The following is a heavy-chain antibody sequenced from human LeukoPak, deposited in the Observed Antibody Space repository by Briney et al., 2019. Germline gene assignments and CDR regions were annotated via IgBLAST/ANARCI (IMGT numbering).Heavy chain of an antibody. J-gene: IGHJ5*02. CDR2: ISSSGSTI. V-gene: IGHV3-11*01. CDR3: ARDVVATNWFDP. CDR1: GLTFSDYY. D-gene: IGHD5-12*01. Sequence: GGSLRLSCAASGLTFSDYYLSWIRQAPGKGLEWVSYISSSGSTIYYADSVKGRFTISRDNAKNSLYLQMNSLRAEDTAVYYCARDVVATNWFDPWGQGTLVTVSS.